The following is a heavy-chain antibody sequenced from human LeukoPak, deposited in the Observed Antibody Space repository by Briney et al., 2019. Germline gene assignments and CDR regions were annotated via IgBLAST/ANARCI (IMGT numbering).Heavy chain of an antibody. CDR3: ARSNYDSSGYYIAPTPGFDY. D-gene: IGHD3-22*01. J-gene: IGHJ4*02. V-gene: IGHV3-21*01. Sequence: GGSLRLSCAASGFTFSSYSMNWVRQAPGKGLEWVSSIGSSSSYIYYADSVKGRFTISRDNAKNSLYLQMNSLRAEDTAVYYCARSNYDSSGYYIAPTPGFDYWGQGTLVTVSP. CDR2: IGSSSSYI. CDR1: GFTFSSYS.